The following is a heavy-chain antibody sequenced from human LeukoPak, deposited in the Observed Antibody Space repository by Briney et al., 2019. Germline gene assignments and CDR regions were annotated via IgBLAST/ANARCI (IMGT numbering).Heavy chain of an antibody. CDR3: AELGITMIGGV. CDR2: ISSSGSTI. D-gene: IGHD3-10*02. V-gene: IGHV3-48*04. J-gene: IGHJ6*04. Sequence: TGGSLRLSCAASGFTFSSYSMNWVRQAPGKGLEWVSYISSSGSTIYYADSVKGRLTISRDNAKNSLYLQMNSLRAEDTAVYYCAELGITMIGGVWGKGTTVTISS. CDR1: GFTFSSYS.